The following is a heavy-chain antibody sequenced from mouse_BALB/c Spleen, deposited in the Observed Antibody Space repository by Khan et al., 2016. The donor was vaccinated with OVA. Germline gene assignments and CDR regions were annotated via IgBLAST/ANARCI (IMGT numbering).Heavy chain of an antibody. CDR2: INPSTGYT. CDR1: GYTFANYW. Sequence: QVQLQQSGAELAKPGASVKMSCKASGYTFANYWMHWVKQRPGQGLDWIGYINPSTGYTDYNQKFKDQATLTADKSSSTAYMQLSSLTSEDSAVYYCSRVGSSYGTTFVYWGQGTTLTVSS. V-gene: IGHV1-7*01. D-gene: IGHD1-1*01. CDR3: SRVGSSYGTTFVY. J-gene: IGHJ2*01.